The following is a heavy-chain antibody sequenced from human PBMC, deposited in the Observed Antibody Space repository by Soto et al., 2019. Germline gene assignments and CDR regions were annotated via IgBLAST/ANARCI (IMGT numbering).Heavy chain of an antibody. Sequence: WGTLRLSCSSSGFTFIDYYMSWIRQAPGKGLEWLSYISPGSRYPAYADSVKGRFTISRDNARRSLSLQMNSLTVDDTAIYYCVRGGGGGLFDPWGQGSMVTVSS. CDR2: ISPGSRYP. V-gene: IGHV3-11*06. J-gene: IGHJ5*02. CDR3: VRGGGGGLFDP. D-gene: IGHD2-15*01. CDR1: GFTFIDYY.